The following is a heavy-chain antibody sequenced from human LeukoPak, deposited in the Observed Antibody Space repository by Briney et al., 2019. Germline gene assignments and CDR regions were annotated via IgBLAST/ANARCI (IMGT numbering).Heavy chain of an antibody. D-gene: IGHD3-10*01. CDR1: GYTFTGYY. CDR2: INPNSSGT. CDR3: AREGAGTGSETPTDNWFDP. Sequence: ASVKVSCKASGYTFTGYYMHWVRQAPGQGLEWMGWINPNSSGTNYAQKFQGRVTMTRDTSISTAYMELSRLRSDDTAVYYCAREGAGTGSETPTDNWFDPWGQGTLVTVSS. J-gene: IGHJ5*02. V-gene: IGHV1-2*02.